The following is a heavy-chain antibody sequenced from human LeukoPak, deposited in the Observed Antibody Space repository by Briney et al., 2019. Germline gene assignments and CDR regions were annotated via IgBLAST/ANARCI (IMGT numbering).Heavy chain of an antibody. CDR2: INPSGGST. D-gene: IGHD1-26*01. J-gene: IGHJ4*02. Sequence: ASVKVSCKASGYTFTSYYIHWVRQAPGQGLEWMGIINPSGGSTSYAQKFQGRVTMTRDTSTSTVYMELSSLRSEDTAVYYCARDLGDGSYPLYFDYWGQGTLVTVSS. V-gene: IGHV1-46*01. CDR1: GYTFTSYY. CDR3: ARDLGDGSYPLYFDY.